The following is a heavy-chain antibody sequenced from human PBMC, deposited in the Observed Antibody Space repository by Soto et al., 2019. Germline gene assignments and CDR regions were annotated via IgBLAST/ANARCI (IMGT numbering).Heavy chain of an antibody. V-gene: IGHV1-18*01. J-gene: IGHJ4*02. Sequence: AASVKVSCKASGYTFTSYGISWVRQAPGQGLEWMGWISAYNGNTNYAQKLQGRVTMTTDTSTSTAYMELRSLRSDDTAVYYCARDGPRGVTTASGYWGQGTLVTVSS. CDR3: ARDGPRGVTTASGY. CDR1: GYTFTSYG. CDR2: ISAYNGNT. D-gene: IGHD4-17*01.